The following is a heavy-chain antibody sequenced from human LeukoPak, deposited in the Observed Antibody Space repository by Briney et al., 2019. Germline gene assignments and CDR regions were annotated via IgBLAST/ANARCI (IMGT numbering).Heavy chain of an antibody. V-gene: IGHV1-18*01. D-gene: IGHD3-3*01. CDR2: ISAYDGNT. Sequence: ASVKVSCKASAYTFTSYGINWVRQAPGQGLEWMGWISAYDGNTNYAQKFQGRVTMTTDTSTSTAYMELRSLRSDDTAVYYCARATRSGYYAYYYMDVWGKGTTVTVSS. J-gene: IGHJ6*03. CDR1: AYTFTSYG. CDR3: ARATRSGYYAYYYMDV.